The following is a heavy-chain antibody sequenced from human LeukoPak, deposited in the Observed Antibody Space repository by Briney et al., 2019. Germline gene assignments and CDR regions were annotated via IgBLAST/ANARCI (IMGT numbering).Heavy chain of an antibody. Sequence: GGTLRLSCEASGFSFSAAWMTWVRHPPGKGLEWVATIKNDGSDNYYVDSVKDRFTLSRDNAKNSVYLQLNSLRVEDTAVYYGVDLGYSDGGQGTLVTVSS. V-gene: IGHV3-7*01. J-gene: IGHJ4*02. CDR2: IKNDGSDN. CDR3: VDLGYSD. CDR1: GFSFSAAW. D-gene: IGHD5-12*01.